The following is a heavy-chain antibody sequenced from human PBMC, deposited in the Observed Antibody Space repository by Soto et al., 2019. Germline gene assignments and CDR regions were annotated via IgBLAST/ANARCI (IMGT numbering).Heavy chain of an antibody. Sequence: PSETLSLTCTVSGGSSSSGGYFWSWIRQPPGKGLEWIGYIYYSGSTNYNPSLKSRVTISVDTSKNQFSLKLSSVTAADTAVYHCARVGQWLGSWGDYYYGMDVWGQGTTVTVSS. CDR1: GGSSSSGGYF. V-gene: IGHV4-61*08. D-gene: IGHD6-19*01. J-gene: IGHJ6*02. CDR3: ARVGQWLGSWGDYYYGMDV. CDR2: IYYSGST.